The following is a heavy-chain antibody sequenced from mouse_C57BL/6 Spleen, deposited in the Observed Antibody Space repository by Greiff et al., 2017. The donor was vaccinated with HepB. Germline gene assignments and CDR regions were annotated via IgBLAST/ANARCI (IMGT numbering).Heavy chain of an antibody. CDR1: GYAFTNYL. D-gene: IGHD2-4*01. J-gene: IGHJ4*01. V-gene: IGHV1-54*01. CDR3: AREGGLRRAMDY. Sequence: VQLQQSGAELVRPGTSVKVSCKASGYAFTNYLIEWVKQRPGQGLEWIGVINPGSGGTNYNEKFKGKATLTADKSSSTAYMQLSSLTSEDSAVYFCAREGGLRRAMDYWGQGTSVTVSS. CDR2: INPGSGGT.